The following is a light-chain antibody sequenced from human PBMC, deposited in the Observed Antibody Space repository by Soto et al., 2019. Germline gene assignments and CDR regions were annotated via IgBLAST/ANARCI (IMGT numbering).Light chain of an antibody. Sequence: DIVLTQSPATLSLSPGDRATLSCRASQTVGSSYLAWYQQKPGQAPRLFIYGASSRATGVPDRFSGSGSGTDFTLIISRLEPEDFAVYYCQHYGSSPPWTFGQGTKVDFK. V-gene: IGKV3-20*01. CDR1: QTVGSSY. CDR3: QHYGSSPPWT. J-gene: IGKJ1*01. CDR2: GAS.